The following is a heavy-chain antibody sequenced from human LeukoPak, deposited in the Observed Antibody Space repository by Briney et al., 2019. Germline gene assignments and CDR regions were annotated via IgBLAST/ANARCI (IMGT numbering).Heavy chain of an antibody. D-gene: IGHD1-26*01. V-gene: IGHV1-2*02. CDR1: GYTFTGYY. Sequence: ASVKVSCKASGYTFTGYYMHWVRQAPGQGLEWMGWINPNSGGTNYAQKFQGRVTMTRDTSISTAYMELSRLRSDDTAVYYCARDGRELGGGDAFDIWSQGTMVTVSS. CDR3: ARDGRELGGGDAFDI. CDR2: INPNSGGT. J-gene: IGHJ3*02.